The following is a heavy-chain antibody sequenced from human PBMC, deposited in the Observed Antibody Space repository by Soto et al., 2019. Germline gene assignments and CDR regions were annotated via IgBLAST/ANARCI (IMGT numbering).Heavy chain of an antibody. D-gene: IGHD2-2*01. CDR2: ISAYNGNT. CDR1: GYTFTSYG. CDR3: ATSVPNYYYYGMDV. J-gene: IGHJ6*02. Sequence: GASVKVSCKASGYTFTSYGISWVRQAPGQGLEWMGWISAYNGNTNYAQKLQGRVTMTTDTSTSTAYMELRSLRSDDTAVYYCATSVPNYYYYGMDVWGQGTTVTVSS. V-gene: IGHV1-18*01.